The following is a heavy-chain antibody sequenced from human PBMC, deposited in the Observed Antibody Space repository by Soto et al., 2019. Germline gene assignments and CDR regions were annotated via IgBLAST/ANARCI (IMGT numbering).Heavy chain of an antibody. CDR3: ARGAYSAFDY. CDR1: GGSLSANGVA. D-gene: IGHD2-21*01. CDR2: TYYRSKWYS. V-gene: IGHV6-1*01. J-gene: IGHJ4*02. Sequence: SQTLSLTCDISGGSLSANGVAWNWLRQSPSRGLEWLGRTYYRSKWYSHYAVSVQSRISVNPDTSRNQFSLQLNSVTPEDTAVYYCARGAYSAFDYWGQGSLVTVSS.